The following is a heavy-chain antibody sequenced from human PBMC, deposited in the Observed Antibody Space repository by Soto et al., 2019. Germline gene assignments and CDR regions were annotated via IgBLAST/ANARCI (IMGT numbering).Heavy chain of an antibody. D-gene: IGHD2-15*01. CDR3: ARMASFYCSGGSCYPTYGMDV. J-gene: IGHJ6*02. Sequence: QVQLVESGGGVVQPGRSLRLSCAASGFTFSSYAMHWVRQAPGKGLEWVAVISSDGSNKYYADSVKGRFTISRDNSKNTLYLQMNSLRAEDTAVYYCARMASFYCSGGSCYPTYGMDVWGQRTTVTVSS. CDR2: ISSDGSNK. V-gene: IGHV3-30-3*01. CDR1: GFTFSSYA.